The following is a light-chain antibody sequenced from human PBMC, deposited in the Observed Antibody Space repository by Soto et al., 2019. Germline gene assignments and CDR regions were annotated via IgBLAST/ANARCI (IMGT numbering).Light chain of an antibody. Sequence: EIVLTQSPDTLSVSPGERATLSCRASQSVSSNIAWYQHKPGQAPRLLIYGASTRATVVPARVSGRGSGTEFNLTVSSLQYADFAIYFCQQYGNWLQTFGQANKVDTK. CDR3: QQYGNWLQT. CDR1: QSVSSN. V-gene: IGKV3-15*01. J-gene: IGKJ1*01. CDR2: GAS.